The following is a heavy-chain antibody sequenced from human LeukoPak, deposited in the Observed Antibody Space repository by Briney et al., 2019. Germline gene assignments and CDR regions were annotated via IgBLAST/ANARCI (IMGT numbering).Heavy chain of an antibody. D-gene: IGHD3-10*01. CDR2: ISIDGSTT. CDR3: TRETAVSGGIYFDY. CDR1: GFTFSTYW. Sequence: GGSLRLSCAASGFTFSTYWMHWVRQAPGKGLVWVSRISIDGSTTIHADSVKGRFTISRDNAKNTLYLQMNSLRVEDTAVYYCTRETAVSGGIYFDYWGQGTLVTVSS. J-gene: IGHJ4*02. V-gene: IGHV3-74*01.